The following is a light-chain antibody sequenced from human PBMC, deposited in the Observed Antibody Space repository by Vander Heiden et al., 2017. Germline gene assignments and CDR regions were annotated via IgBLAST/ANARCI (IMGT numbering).Light chain of an antibody. V-gene: IGKV2-30*01. CDR2: KVT. CDR3: MQGTKGWT. Sequence: AVLTQSPLSLPVTLGQPASISCRTSQSLVYSDGNTYLNCFQQGPGGSTRRLIYKVTNRNTGVPDRYSGSGSGTAVTLRISRVEAEDVGVQYCMQGTKGWTFGQRTK. J-gene: IGKJ1*01. CDR1: QSLVYSDGNTY.